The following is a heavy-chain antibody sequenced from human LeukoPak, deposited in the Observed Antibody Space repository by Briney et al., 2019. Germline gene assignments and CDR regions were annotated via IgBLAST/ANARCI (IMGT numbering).Heavy chain of an antibody. V-gene: IGHV3-23*01. CDR2: IRGSGGST. Sequence: GGSLRLYCAASGFTFSSYAMSWVRQAPGKGLNWDPAIRGSGGSTYHADSVKGRFTISRENYKNTLYVQMNSLRAEDTAVYYCAKDVLLWFGELPTTFDYWGQGTLVTVSS. J-gene: IGHJ4*02. CDR1: GFTFSSYA. D-gene: IGHD3-10*01. CDR3: AKDVLLWFGELPTTFDY.